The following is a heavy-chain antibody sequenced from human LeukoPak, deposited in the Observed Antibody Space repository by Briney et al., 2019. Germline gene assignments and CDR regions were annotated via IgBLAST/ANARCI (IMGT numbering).Heavy chain of an antibody. J-gene: IGHJ4*02. V-gene: IGHV3-15*01. D-gene: IGHD2-21*02. CDR3: TTAVVVTGFDC. CDR2: IKRKTDGGTT. Sequence: GGSLRLSCAASGFTVSSNHNHMSWVRQAPGKGLEWVGRIKRKTDGGTTDYAAPVKGRFNISRDDSKNMVYLQMNSLKTEDTAVYYCTTAVVVTGFDCWGQGTLVSVSS. CDR1: GFTVSSNHNH.